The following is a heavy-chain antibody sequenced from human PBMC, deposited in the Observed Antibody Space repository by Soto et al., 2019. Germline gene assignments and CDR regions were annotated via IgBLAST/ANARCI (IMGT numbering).Heavy chain of an antibody. V-gene: IGHV4-59*01. Sequence: LSLTCTVSGGSISSYYWSWIRQPPGKGLEWIGYIYYSGSTNYNPSLKSRVTISVDTSKNQFSLKLSSVTAADTAVYYCARDSYSNYRGDFDYWGKGTLVTVSS. D-gene: IGHD4-4*01. CDR2: IYYSGST. J-gene: IGHJ4*02. CDR3: ARDSYSNYRGDFDY. CDR1: GGSISSYY.